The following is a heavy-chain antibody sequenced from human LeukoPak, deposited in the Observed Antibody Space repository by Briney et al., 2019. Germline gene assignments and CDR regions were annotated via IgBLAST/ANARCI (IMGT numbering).Heavy chain of an antibody. CDR3: ARESQVDDAFDI. J-gene: IGHJ3*02. V-gene: IGHV3-21*04. CDR2: ISSSSSYI. Sequence: GGSLRLSCAASGFTFSSYSMNWVRQAPGKGLEWVSSISSSSSYIYYADSVKGRFTISRDNAKNSLYLQMNSLRAEDTAVYYCARESQVDDAFDIWGQGTMVTVSS. CDR1: GFTFSSYS.